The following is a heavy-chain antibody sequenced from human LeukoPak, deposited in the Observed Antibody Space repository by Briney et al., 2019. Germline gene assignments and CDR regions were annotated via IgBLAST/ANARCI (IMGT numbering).Heavy chain of an antibody. CDR3: ARDPITMVRGVIRENWFDP. V-gene: IGHV1-18*01. J-gene: IGHJ5*02. Sequence: ASVKVSCKASGYTFTSYGISWVRQAPGQGLEWMGWISAYNGNKNYAQKLQGRVTMTTDTSTSTAYMEPRSLRSDDTAVYYCARDPITMVRGVIRENWFDPWGQGTLVTVSS. D-gene: IGHD3-10*01. CDR1: GYTFTSYG. CDR2: ISAYNGNK.